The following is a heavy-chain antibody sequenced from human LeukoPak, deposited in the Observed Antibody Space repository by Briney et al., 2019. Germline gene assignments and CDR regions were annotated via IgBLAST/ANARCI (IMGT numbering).Heavy chain of an antibody. J-gene: IGHJ4*02. V-gene: IGHV3-74*01. D-gene: IGHD3-10*01. CDR2: IKSDGSA. CDR3: ARGDRSAWFGELSDY. CDR1: GFTFNTYW. Sequence: GGSLRLSCAASGFTFNTYWMHWVRQAPGKGLVWVSLIKSDGSAIYADSVKGRFTISRDNAKNSLYLQMNSLRAEDTAVYYCARGDRSAWFGELSDYWGQGTLVTVSS.